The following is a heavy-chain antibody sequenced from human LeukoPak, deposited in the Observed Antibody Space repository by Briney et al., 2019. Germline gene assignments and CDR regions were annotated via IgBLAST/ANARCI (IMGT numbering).Heavy chain of an antibody. V-gene: IGHV1-18*01. J-gene: IGHJ5*02. Sequence: ASVKVSCKASGYTFTSYGISWVRQAPGQRLEWMGWIGAYNGNTNYAQKLQGRVTMTTDTSTSTAYMELRSLRSDDTAVYYCARARYCSSTSCYKDWFDPWGQGTLVTVSS. D-gene: IGHD2-2*02. CDR1: GYTFTSYG. CDR2: IGAYNGNT. CDR3: ARARYCSSTSCYKDWFDP.